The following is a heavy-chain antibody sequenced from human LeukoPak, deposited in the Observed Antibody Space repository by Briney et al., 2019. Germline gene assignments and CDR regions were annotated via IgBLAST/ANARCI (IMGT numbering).Heavy chain of an antibody. D-gene: IGHD1/OR15-1a*01. CDR3: VRDVRTIHEK. CDR2: ISGSSSYI. J-gene: IGHJ4*02. CDR1: GFTFSRYS. Sequence: KSGGSLRLSCVASGFTFSRYSMNWVRQAPGKGLEWVASISGSSSYIFYMDSVKGRFTISRDNTKNSLYLQMNSLRAEDTAVYFCVRDVRTIHEKWGQGTLVIVSS. V-gene: IGHV3-21*06.